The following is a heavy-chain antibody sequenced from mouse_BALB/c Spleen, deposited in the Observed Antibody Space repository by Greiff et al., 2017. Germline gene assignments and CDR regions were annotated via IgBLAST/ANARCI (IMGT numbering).Heavy chain of an antibody. CDR2: ISSGGSYT. D-gene: IGHD1-1*02. CDR3: ARQGSDFDY. V-gene: IGHV5-6*01. CDR1: GFTFSSYG. Sequence: EVKLVESGGDLVKPGGSLKLSCAASGFTFSSYGMSWVRQTPDKRLEWVATISSGGSYTYYPDSVKGRFTISRDNAKNTLYLQMSSLKSEYTAMYYCARQGSDFDYWGQGTTLTVSS. J-gene: IGHJ2*01.